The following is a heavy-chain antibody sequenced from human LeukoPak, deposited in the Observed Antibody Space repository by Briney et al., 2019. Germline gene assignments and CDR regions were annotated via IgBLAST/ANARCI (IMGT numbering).Heavy chain of an antibody. V-gene: IGHV1-18*01. Sequence: ASVKVSCKTSGYTFTSYGISWVRQAPGQGLEWMGWISAYNGNTKYAQKLQGRVTMTTDTSTSTAYMELRSLRSDDTAVYYCARAAEGGDHIDYWGQGTLVTVSS. CDR1: GYTFTSYG. D-gene: IGHD2-21*01. CDR2: ISAYNGNT. J-gene: IGHJ4*02. CDR3: ARAAEGGDHIDY.